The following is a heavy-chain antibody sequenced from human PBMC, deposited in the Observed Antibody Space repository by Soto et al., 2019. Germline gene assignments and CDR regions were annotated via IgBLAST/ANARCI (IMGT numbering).Heavy chain of an antibody. CDR2: IKQDGSEK. Sequence: GGSLRLSCAASGFTFSSYWMSWVRQAPGKGLEWVANIKQDGSEKYYVDFVKGRFTISRDNAKNSLYLQMNSLRAEDTAVYYCAREIVYSSSFLDYWGQGTLVTVSS. J-gene: IGHJ4*02. D-gene: IGHD6-13*01. CDR3: AREIVYSSSFLDY. V-gene: IGHV3-7*01. CDR1: GFTFSSYW.